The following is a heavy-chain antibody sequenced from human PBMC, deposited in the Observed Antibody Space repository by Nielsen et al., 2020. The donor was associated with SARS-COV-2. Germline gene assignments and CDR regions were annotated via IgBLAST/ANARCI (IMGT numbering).Heavy chain of an antibody. J-gene: IGHJ6*02. V-gene: IGHV1-69*13. CDR3: ARARGWIFGVLGDV. D-gene: IGHD3-3*01. CDR2: IIPIFGTA. CDR1: GGTFSSYA. Sequence: SVKVSCKASGGTFSSYAISWVRQAPGQGLEWMGGIIPIFGTANYAQKFQGRVTITADESTSTAYMELSSLRSEDPAVYYCARARGWIFGVLGDVWGQGTTVTVSS.